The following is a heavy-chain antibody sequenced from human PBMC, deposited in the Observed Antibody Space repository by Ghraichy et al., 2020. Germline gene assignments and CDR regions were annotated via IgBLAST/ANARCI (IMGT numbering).Heavy chain of an antibody. CDR3: ARVRRGRGYYGSGSYLFDY. D-gene: IGHD3-10*01. CDR2: INSDGSST. Sequence: GGSLRLSCAASGFTFSSYWMHWVRQAPGKGLVWVSRINSDGSSTSYADSVKGRFTISRDNAKNTLYLQMNSLRAEDTAVYYCARVRRGRGYYGSGSYLFDYWGQGTLVTVSS. J-gene: IGHJ4*02. V-gene: IGHV3-74*01. CDR1: GFTFSSYW.